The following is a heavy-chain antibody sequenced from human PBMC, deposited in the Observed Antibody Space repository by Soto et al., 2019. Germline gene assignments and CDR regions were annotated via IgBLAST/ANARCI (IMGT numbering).Heavy chain of an antibody. Sequence: ASVKVSFKASGYTFTDYYMHWVRQAPGQGLEWMGWINPNSADTNYAQKFQGRVTVTRDTSISTVYMELSRLRSDDTAVYYCARSVSFITPRPDYWGQGTLVTVS. CDR2: INPNSADT. CDR1: GYTFTDYY. D-gene: IGHD6-6*01. J-gene: IGHJ4*02. V-gene: IGHV1-2*02. CDR3: ARSVSFITPRPDY.